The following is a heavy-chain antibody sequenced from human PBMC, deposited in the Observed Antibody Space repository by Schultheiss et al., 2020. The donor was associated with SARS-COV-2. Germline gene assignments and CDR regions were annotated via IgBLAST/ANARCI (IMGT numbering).Heavy chain of an antibody. V-gene: IGHV4-34*01. D-gene: IGHD3-3*01. CDR1: GGSFSGYY. CDR2: INHSGST. J-gene: IGHJ5*02. CDR3: AREALRFFEWSKGGYNWFDP. Sequence: SETLSLTCAVYGGSFSGYYWSWIRQPPGKGLEWIGEINHSGSTNYNPSLKSRVTISVDTSKNQFSLKLSSVTAADTAVYYCAREALRFFEWSKGGYNWFDPWGQGTLVTVSS.